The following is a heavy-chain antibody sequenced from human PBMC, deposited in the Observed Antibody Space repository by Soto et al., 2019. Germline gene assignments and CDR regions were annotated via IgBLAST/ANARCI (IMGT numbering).Heavy chain of an antibody. CDR3: ASHGYGDISHSDS. D-gene: IGHD4-17*01. CDR1: DGSVTSGGHY. V-gene: IGHV4-31*01. Sequence: QVQLQESGPGLVKPSETLSLNCSVSDGSVTSGGHYWSWIRQHPRKGLEWVGYIYYTGTTYYNPSLKSLATXXXDXXKNLFPLKRRSVTAAATAVYCCASHGYGDISHSDSWGQGALVTVSS. J-gene: IGHJ4*02. CDR2: IYYTGTT.